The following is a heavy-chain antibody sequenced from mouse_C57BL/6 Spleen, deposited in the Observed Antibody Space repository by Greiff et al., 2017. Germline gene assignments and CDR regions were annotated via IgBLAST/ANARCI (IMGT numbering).Heavy chain of an antibody. CDR1: GFSFNTYA. CDR3: VRAHYYGSSYGYFDV. V-gene: IGHV10-1*01. CDR2: IRSKSNNYAT. J-gene: IGHJ1*03. Sequence: GGGLVQPKGSLKLSCAASGFSFNTYAMNWVRQAPGKGLEWVARIRSKSNNYATYYADSVKDRFTISRDDSESMLYLQMNNLKTEDTAMYYCVRAHYYGSSYGYFDVWGTGTTVTVSS. D-gene: IGHD1-1*01.